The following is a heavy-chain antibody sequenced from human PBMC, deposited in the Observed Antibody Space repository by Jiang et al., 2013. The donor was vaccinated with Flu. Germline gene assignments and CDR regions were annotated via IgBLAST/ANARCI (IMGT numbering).Heavy chain of an antibody. CDR1: GYSFTSYW. V-gene: IGHV5-51*01. J-gene: IGHJ4*02. D-gene: IGHD2-21*02. Sequence: GAEVKKPGESLKISCKGSGYSFTSYWIGWVRQMPGKGLEWMGIIYPGDSDTRYGPSFQGQVTISADKSISTAYLQWSSLKASDTAMYYCARHSLCGGDCYSGGYFDYWGQGTLVTVSS. CDR2: IYPGDSDT. CDR3: ARHSLCGGDCYSGGYFDY.